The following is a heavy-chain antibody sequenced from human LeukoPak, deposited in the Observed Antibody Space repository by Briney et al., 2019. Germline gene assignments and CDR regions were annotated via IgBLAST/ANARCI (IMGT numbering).Heavy chain of an antibody. V-gene: IGHV3-30*03. CDR2: ISYDGSNK. CDR3: ARDASVTMVRGVLSHAFDI. J-gene: IGHJ3*02. D-gene: IGHD3-10*01. Sequence: GRSLRLSCAASGFTFSSYGMHWVRQAPGKGLEWVAVISYDGSNKYYADSVKGRFTISRDNSKNTLYLQMNSLRDEDTAVYYCARDASVTMVRGVLSHAFDIWGQGTMVTVSS. CDR1: GFTFSSYG.